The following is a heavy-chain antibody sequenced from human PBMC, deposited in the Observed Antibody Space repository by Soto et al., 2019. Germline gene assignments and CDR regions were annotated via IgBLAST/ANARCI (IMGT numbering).Heavy chain of an antibody. CDR2: IYWDDDK. CDR1: GFSLSTSGVG. Sequence: QITLKESGPTLVKPTQTLTLTCTFSGFSLSTSGVGVGWIRQPPGKALEWLALIYWDDDKRYSPSLKTRLTITTDTSKTPLVLTMTTMAPVDTATYSCTHSAYSSSWYGVLVDYWGQGTLVTVSS. J-gene: IGHJ4*02. CDR3: THSAYSSSWYGVLVDY. V-gene: IGHV2-5*02. D-gene: IGHD6-13*01.